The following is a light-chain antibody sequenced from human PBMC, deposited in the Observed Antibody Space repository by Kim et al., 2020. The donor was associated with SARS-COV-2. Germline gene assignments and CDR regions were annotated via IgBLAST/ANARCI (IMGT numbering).Light chain of an antibody. V-gene: IGKV1-5*03. CDR1: QSIRTS. CDR2: QAS. J-gene: IGKJ1*01. CDR3: KQHNSYSRT. Sequence: ALLGDRVTITWRDSQSIRTSLAWDQQKPGKAPKLLIYQASSLKSAVPSRFSGSGYETEFNLTISSLQPDDFATYDCKQHNSYSRTFGQGTKVDIK.